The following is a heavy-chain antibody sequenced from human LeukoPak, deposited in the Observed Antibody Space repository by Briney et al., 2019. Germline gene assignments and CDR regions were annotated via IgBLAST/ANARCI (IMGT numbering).Heavy chain of an antibody. V-gene: IGHV1-8*03. CDR2: INPNSGNT. D-gene: IGHD1-26*01. Sequence: ASVKVSCKASGYTFTGYYMHWVRQAPGQGLEWMGWINPNSGNTGYAQKFQGRVTITRNTSISTAYMELSSLRSEDTAVYYCARRPSNRIVGATKRNWFDPWGQGTLVTVSS. J-gene: IGHJ5*02. CDR1: GYTFTGYY. CDR3: ARRPSNRIVGATKRNWFDP.